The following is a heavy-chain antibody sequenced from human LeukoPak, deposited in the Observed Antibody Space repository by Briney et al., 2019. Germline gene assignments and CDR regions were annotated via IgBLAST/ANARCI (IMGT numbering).Heavy chain of an antibody. Sequence: SETLSLTCTVSGGSISSYYWSWIRQPAGKGLEWIGRIYTSGSTNYNPSLKSRVTMSVDTSKNQFSLKLSSVTAADTAVYYRARDRLERLANWFDPWGQGTLVTVSS. V-gene: IGHV4-4*07. J-gene: IGHJ5*02. CDR2: IYTSGST. CDR1: GGSISSYY. D-gene: IGHD1-1*01. CDR3: ARDRLERLANWFDP.